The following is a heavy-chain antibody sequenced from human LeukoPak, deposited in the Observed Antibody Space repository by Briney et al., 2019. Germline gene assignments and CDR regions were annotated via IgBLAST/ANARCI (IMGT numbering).Heavy chain of an antibody. CDR3: AKDMNYYVSGSYFDY. D-gene: IGHD3-10*01. J-gene: IGHJ4*02. V-gene: IGHV3-43*02. CDR2: ISGDGGST. Sequence: GGSLRLSCAASGFTFDDYAMHWVRQAPGKGLEWVSLISGDGGSTYYADSVKGRFTISRDNSKNSLYLQMNSLRTEDTALYYCAKDMNYYVSGSYFDYWGQGTLVTVSS. CDR1: GFTFDDYA.